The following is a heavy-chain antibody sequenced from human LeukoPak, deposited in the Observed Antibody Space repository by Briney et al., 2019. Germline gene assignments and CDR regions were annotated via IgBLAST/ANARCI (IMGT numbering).Heavy chain of an antibody. V-gene: IGHV1-46*01. D-gene: IGHD4-23*01. CDR3: ARGRSPYGGVYYFDY. J-gene: IGHJ4*02. Sequence: ASVKVSCKASGYASTSYYIHWVRQAPGQGLEWMGVINPSGGSTSYVQKFQGRVTMTRDTSTSTVYMELSSLRSVDTAVYYCARGRSPYGGVYYFDYWGQGTLVTVSS. CDR1: GYASTSYY. CDR2: INPSGGST.